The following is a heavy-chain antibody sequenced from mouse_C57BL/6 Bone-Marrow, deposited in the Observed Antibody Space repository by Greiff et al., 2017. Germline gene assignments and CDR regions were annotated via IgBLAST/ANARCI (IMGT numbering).Heavy chain of an antibody. CDR2: IYPRSGNT. D-gene: IGHD3-2*02. CDR1: GYTFTSYG. CDR3: ARPAQATAY. J-gene: IGHJ3*01. V-gene: IGHV1-81*01. Sequence: QVQLKESGAELARPGASVKLSCKASGYTFTSYGISWVKQRTGQGLEWIGEIYPRSGNTYYNEKFKGKATLTADKSSSTAYMELRSLTSEDSAVYFCARPAQATAYWGQGTLVTVSA.